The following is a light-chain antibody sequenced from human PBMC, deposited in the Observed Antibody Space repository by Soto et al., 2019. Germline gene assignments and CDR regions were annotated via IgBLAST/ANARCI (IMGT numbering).Light chain of an antibody. CDR3: QQRGEWPPGAT. CDR2: DAS. Sequence: VVLTQSPATLSLSPGERATLSCWASQSIRNSLAWYQQKPGQAPRLLIYDASTRATGIPARFSGSGSGTDFTLTISSLEPEDFAVYYCQQRGEWPPGATFGQGTRLEIK. V-gene: IGKV3-11*01. J-gene: IGKJ5*01. CDR1: QSIRNS.